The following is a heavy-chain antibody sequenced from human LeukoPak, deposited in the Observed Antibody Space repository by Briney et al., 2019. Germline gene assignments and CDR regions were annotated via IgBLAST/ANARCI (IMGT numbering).Heavy chain of an antibody. Sequence: SETLSLTCTVSGGSISSYYWSWIRQPPGKGLEWIGYIYYSGSTNYNPSLKNRVTISVDTSKNQFSLKLSSVTAADTAVYYCARGYDTIFGVVITDDAFDIWGQGTMVTVSS. V-gene: IGHV4-59*01. CDR3: ARGYDTIFGVVITDDAFDI. D-gene: IGHD3-3*01. CDR1: GGSISSYY. CDR2: IYYSGST. J-gene: IGHJ3*02.